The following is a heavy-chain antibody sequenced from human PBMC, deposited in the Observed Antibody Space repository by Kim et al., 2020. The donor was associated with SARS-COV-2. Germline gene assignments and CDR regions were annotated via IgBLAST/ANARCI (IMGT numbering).Heavy chain of an antibody. CDR2: INPNSGGT. V-gene: IGHV1-2*02. Sequence: ASVKVSCKASGYTFTGYYMHWVRQAPGQGLEWMGWINPNSGGTNYAQKFQGRVTMTRDTSISTAYMELSRLRSDDTAVYYCAREDLTTVTNGVYWGQGTLVTVSS. CDR3: AREDLTTVTNGVY. CDR1: GYTFTGYY. J-gene: IGHJ4*02. D-gene: IGHD4-17*01.